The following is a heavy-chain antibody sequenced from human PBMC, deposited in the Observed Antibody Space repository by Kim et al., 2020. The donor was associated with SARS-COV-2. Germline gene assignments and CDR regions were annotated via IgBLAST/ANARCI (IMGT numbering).Heavy chain of an antibody. V-gene: IGHV3-11*05. D-gene: IGHD2-2*01. CDR3: ARESCGSTSCFDY. Sequence: NYATPVKGRFTISRDNAKNSLYLQMNSLRAADTALYYCARESCGSTSCFDYWGQGTLVTVSS. J-gene: IGHJ4*02.